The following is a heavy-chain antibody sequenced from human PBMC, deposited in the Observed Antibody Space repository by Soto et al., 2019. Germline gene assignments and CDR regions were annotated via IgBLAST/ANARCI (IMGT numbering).Heavy chain of an antibody. D-gene: IGHD3-3*01. V-gene: IGHV4-4*07. CDR1: GGSIRSYG. CDR3: ARDLGDDFWSGPSGFDY. Sequence: LVILSLRWTFAGGSIRSYGWSWIRQPAGKGLEWIGRIYTSGSTNYNPSLKSRVTMSVDTSKNQFSLKLSSVTAADTAVYYCARDLGDDFWSGPSGFDYWGQGTLVTLSS. J-gene: IGHJ4*02. CDR2: IYTSGST.